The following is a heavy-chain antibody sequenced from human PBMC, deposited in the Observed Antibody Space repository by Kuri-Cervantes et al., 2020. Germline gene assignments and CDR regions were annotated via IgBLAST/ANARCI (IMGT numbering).Heavy chain of an antibody. CDR1: GYTFTSYG. CDR3: ARDNLNAWDYYDSSGYYYFPY. Sequence: ASVKVSCKASGYTFTSYGISWVRQAPGQGLEWMGWISAYNGNTNYAQKLQGRVTMTTDTSTSTAYMELRSLRSDDTAVYYCARDNLNAWDYYDSSGYYYFPYWGQGTLVTVSS. V-gene: IGHV1-18*01. CDR2: ISAYNGNT. J-gene: IGHJ4*02. D-gene: IGHD3-22*01.